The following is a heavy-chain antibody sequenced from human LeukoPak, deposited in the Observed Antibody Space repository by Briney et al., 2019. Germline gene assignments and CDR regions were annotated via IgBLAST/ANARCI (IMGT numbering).Heavy chain of an antibody. CDR3: TTERISSGWFHYYYYYGMDV. Sequence: GGSLRLSCAASGFTFSNAWMSWVRQAPGKGLEWVGRIKSKTDGGTTEYAAPVKGRFTISRDDSKNTLYLQMNSLKTEDTAVYYCTTERISSGWFHYYYYYGMDVWGQGTKVTVSS. J-gene: IGHJ6*02. D-gene: IGHD6-19*01. V-gene: IGHV3-15*01. CDR2: IKSKTDGGTT. CDR1: GFTFSNAW.